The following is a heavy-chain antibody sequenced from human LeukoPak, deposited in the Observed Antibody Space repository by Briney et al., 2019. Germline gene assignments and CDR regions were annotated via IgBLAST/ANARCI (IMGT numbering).Heavy chain of an antibody. CDR2: IYYSGSI. D-gene: IGHD3-3*01. J-gene: IGHJ4*02. CDR3: ARLLNYDFWSGYGPDYSDY. CDR1: GGSISSHY. Sequence: PSETLSLTCTVCGGSISSHYWSWIRQPPGKGLEWIGYIYYSGSINYNPSLKSRVTISVDTSKNQFSLKLSSVTAADTAVYYCARLLNYDFWSGYGPDYSDYWGQGTLVTVSS. V-gene: IGHV4-59*11.